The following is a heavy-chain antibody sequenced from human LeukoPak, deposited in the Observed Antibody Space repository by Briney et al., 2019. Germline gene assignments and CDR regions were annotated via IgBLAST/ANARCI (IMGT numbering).Heavy chain of an antibody. V-gene: IGHV1-8*03. Sequence: ASVKVSCKASGYTFTSYDINWVRQATGQGLEWMGWMNPNGGNTGYAQKFQGRVTITRNTSISTAYMELSSLRSEDTAVYYCARVGSTAFPFDYWGQGTLVTVSS. D-gene: IGHD5/OR15-5a*01. CDR2: MNPNGGNT. CDR1: GYTFTSYD. J-gene: IGHJ4*02. CDR3: ARVGSTAFPFDY.